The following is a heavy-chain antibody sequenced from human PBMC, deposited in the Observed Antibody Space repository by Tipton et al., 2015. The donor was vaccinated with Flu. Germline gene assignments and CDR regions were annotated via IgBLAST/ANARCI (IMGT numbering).Heavy chain of an antibody. J-gene: IGHJ5*02. CDR2: MYYDGST. D-gene: IGHD4-11*01. Sequence: TLSLTCTVSGDSISSSTDYWGWIRQPPGKGLEWIGTMYYDGSTYYNPSLRSRVTISLDTSKNQFSLNMRSVTAADMAVYYCARRDYSNYVSDPKSWFDPWGQGTLVAVSS. V-gene: IGHV4-39*01. CDR3: ARRDYSNYVSDPKSWFDP. CDR1: GDSISSSTDY.